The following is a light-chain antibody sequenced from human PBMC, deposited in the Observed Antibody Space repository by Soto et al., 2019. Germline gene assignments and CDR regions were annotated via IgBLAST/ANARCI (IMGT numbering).Light chain of an antibody. CDR2: LGS. CDR3: MQALQTWT. J-gene: IGKJ1*01. V-gene: IGKV2-28*01. CDR1: QSLLHSNGYNY. Sequence: DIVMTQSPLSLPVTPGDPASISCSSSQSLLHSNGYNYLDWYLQKPGQSPQLLIYLGSNRASGVPDRFGGSGSGTDFTLKISRVEAEDVGVYYCMQALQTWTFGQGTKVDIK.